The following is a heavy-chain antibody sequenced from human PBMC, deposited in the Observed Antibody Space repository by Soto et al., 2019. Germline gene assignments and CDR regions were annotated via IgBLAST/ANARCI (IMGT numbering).Heavy chain of an antibody. Sequence: QVQLQESGPGLVKPSETLSLTCTVSGGSISSYYWSWIRQPPGKGLEWIGYIYYSGSTNYNPSLKSRVTISVDTSKNQFSLKLSSVTAADTAVYYCARVWGGAFDLWGQGTMVTVSS. CDR2: IYYSGST. CDR1: GGSISSYY. V-gene: IGHV4-59*01. D-gene: IGHD3-10*01. CDR3: ARVWGGAFDL. J-gene: IGHJ3*01.